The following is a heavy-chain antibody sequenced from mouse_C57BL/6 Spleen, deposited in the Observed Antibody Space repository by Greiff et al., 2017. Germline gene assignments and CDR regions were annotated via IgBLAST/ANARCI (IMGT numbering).Heavy chain of an antibody. Sequence: EVKLVESEGGLVQPGSSMKLSCTASGFTFSDYYMAWVRQVPEKGLEWVANINYDGSSTYYLDSLKSRFIISRDNAKNILYLQVSSLKSEDTATYYCARERGYYGNYVLDYWGQGTTLTVSS. V-gene: IGHV5-16*01. D-gene: IGHD2-1*01. CDR3: ARERGYYGNYVLDY. CDR2: INYDGSST. J-gene: IGHJ2*01. CDR1: GFTFSDYY.